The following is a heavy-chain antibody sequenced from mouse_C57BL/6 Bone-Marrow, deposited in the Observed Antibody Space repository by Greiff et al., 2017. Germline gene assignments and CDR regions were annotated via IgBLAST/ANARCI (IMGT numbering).Heavy chain of an antibody. V-gene: IGHV10-1*01. Sequence: EVKLVESGGGLVQPKGSLKLSCAASGFSFNTYAMNWVRQAPGKGLEWVARIRSKSNNYATYYDDSVQDRFTISRDDSESRLYLQMNNLKTEETAMYYCVRHEGTEGYFDVWGTGTTVTVSS. CDR1: GFSFNTYA. CDR2: IRSKSNNYAT. CDR3: VRHEGTEGYFDV. D-gene: IGHD2-14*01. J-gene: IGHJ1*03.